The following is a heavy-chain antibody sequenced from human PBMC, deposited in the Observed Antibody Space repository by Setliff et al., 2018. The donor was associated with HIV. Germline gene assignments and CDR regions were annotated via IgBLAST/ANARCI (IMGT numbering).Heavy chain of an antibody. D-gene: IGHD1-1*01. CDR1: GFTFDDFG. V-gene: IGHV3-20*04. CDR2: INWNGGST. Sequence: PGGSLRLSCAASGFTFDDFGMSWVRQGPGKGLEWVSSINWNGGSTGYADSVKGRFNISRDNSKNTLYLQVSSLRPEDTALYYCASARIPTGGTSTSFDYWGRGTLVTVSS. CDR3: ASARIPTGGTSTSFDY. J-gene: IGHJ4*02.